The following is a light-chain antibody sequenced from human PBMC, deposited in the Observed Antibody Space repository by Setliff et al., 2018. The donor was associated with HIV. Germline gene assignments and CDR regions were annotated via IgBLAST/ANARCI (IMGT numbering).Light chain of an antibody. Sequence: SALTQPASVSGSPGQSITISCTGTSSDVGSYNLVSWYQQRPGKAPKLMIYEVSKRPSGVSNRFSGSKSGNAASLTISGLQSEDEADYYCCSYAGSYTLLFGGGTKVTVL. J-gene: IGLJ2*01. CDR1: SSDVGSYNL. V-gene: IGLV2-23*02. CDR3: CSYAGSYTLL. CDR2: EVS.